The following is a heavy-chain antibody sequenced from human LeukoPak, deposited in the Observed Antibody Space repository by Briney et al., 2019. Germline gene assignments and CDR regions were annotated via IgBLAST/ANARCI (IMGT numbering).Heavy chain of an antibody. Sequence: GGSLRLSCAASGFTFSGYWMTWVRQAPGKGLEWVANINHDGSETHYVDSVKGRFTISRDNAKNSLYLQMNSLRAEDTAVYYCARASWSFGELSRRHYYYYYYMDVWGKGTTVTISS. CDR2: INHDGSET. CDR1: GFTFSGYW. D-gene: IGHD3-10*01. V-gene: IGHV3-7*03. J-gene: IGHJ6*03. CDR3: ARASWSFGELSRRHYYYYYYMDV.